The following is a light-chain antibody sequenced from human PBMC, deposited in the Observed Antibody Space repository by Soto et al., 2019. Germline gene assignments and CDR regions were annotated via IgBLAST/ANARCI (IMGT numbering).Light chain of an antibody. J-gene: IGLJ3*02. Sequence: QSVLTQPPSVSGAPGQRVTISCTGSSSSVGAGYDVHWYQHLPGTAPKLLIFSNTNRPSGVPDRFSGSKSGTSVSLAIAGLQAEDEGDYYCSSYTTSSTRVFGGGTKVTVL. CDR2: SNT. V-gene: IGLV1-40*01. CDR1: SSSVGAGYD. CDR3: SSYTTSSTRV.